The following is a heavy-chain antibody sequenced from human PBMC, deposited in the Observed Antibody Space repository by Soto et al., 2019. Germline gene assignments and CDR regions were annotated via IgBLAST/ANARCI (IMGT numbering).Heavy chain of an antibody. CDR1: GGTFSIST. J-gene: IGHJ4*02. D-gene: IGHD3-10*01. V-gene: IGHV1-69*08. CDR2: IIPILNTT. Sequence: QVQLVQSGAEVKKPGSSVKVSCKASGGTFSISTISWVRQAPGQGLEWMGRIIPILNTTNYAQKFQGRVTIIADKSTSTTYMELSSLRSEDMDVYYCAKEAVVRGNVEDYWGQGTLVTVSS. CDR3: AKEAVVRGNVEDY.